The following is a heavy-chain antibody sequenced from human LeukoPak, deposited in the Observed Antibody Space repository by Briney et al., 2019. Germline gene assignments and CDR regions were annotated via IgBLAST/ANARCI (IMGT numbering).Heavy chain of an antibody. J-gene: IGHJ4*02. CDR3: ARAPSYGDYTFDY. Sequence: GGSPRLSCAASGFTLSSKYMSWGRPAPGKGLEWVSVIYSGGSTYYADSVKGRFTISRDNSKNTLYLQMNSLRAEDTAVYYCARAPSYGDYTFDYWGQGTLVTVSS. CDR2: IYSGGST. D-gene: IGHD4-17*01. CDR1: GFTLSSKY. V-gene: IGHV3-53*01.